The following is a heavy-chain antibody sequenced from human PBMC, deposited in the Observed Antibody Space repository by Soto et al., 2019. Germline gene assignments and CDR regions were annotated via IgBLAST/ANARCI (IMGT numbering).Heavy chain of an antibody. CDR2: IIPILGIA. J-gene: IGHJ4*02. D-gene: IGHD4-17*01. CDR3: ARRDDYGDPFDY. Sequence: SVKVSCKASGGTFSSYTISWVRQAPGQGLEWMGRIIPILGIANYAQKFQGRVTITADKSTSTAYMELSSLRSEDTAVYYCARRDDYGDPFDYWGQGTLVTVSS. V-gene: IGHV1-69*02. CDR1: GGTFSSYT.